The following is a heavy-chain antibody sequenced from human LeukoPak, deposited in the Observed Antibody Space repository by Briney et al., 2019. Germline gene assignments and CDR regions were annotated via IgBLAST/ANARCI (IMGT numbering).Heavy chain of an antibody. D-gene: IGHD2-2*01. J-gene: IGHJ6*02. CDR3: ARYQLLSYYYGMDV. V-gene: IGHV3-23*01. CDR1: GFTFSSYA. CDR2: ISGSGGST. Sequence: GGSLRLSCAASGFTFSSYAMSWVRQAPGKGLEWVSVISGSGGSTYYADSVKGRFTISRDNSKNTLYLQMNSLRAEDTAVYYCARYQLLSYYYGMDVWGQGTTVTVSS.